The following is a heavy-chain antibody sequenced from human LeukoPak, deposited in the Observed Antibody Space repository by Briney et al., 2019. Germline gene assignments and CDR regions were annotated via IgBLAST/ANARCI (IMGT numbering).Heavy chain of an antibody. CDR3: ARAESSIASLYYYYYYMDV. D-gene: IGHD6-6*01. CDR2: IYYSGST. J-gene: IGHJ6*03. Sequence: SETLSLTCTVSGGSISSSSYYWGWIRQPPGKGLEWIGSIYYSGSTYYNPSLKSRVTISVDTSKNQFSLKLSSVTAADTGVYYCARAESSIASLYYYYYYMDVWGKGTTVTVSS. CDR1: GGSISSSSYY. V-gene: IGHV4-39*01.